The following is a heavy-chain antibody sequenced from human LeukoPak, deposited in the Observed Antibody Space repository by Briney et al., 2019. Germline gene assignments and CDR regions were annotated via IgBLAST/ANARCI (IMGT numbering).Heavy chain of an antibody. Sequence: PSETLSLTCAVYDGSFNVYYWTWIRQSPAKGLEWIGEINHSGGTMYNPSLKSRVTMSVDTSKGQFFLKLTSVTAADTAVYYCTRRAYTYDSYFFDHWGLGTLVTVSS. CDR1: DGSFNVYY. J-gene: IGHJ4*02. CDR3: TRRAYTYDSYFFDH. D-gene: IGHD5-18*01. CDR2: INHSGGT. V-gene: IGHV4-34*01.